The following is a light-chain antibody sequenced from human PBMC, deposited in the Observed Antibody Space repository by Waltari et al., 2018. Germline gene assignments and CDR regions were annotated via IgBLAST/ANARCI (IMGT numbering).Light chain of an antibody. CDR2: DVS. CDR3: SSYSTSSTLVV. Sequence: QSALTQPASVSGSPGQSISISCTGTSSDVGGYDYVSWYQQYPGKAPKLMIFDVSNRPSGVSDSFSGSKSGNTASLTISGLQAEDEAYYYCSSYSTSSTLVVFGGGTKVTVL. CDR1: SSDVGGYDY. J-gene: IGLJ2*01. V-gene: IGLV2-14*03.